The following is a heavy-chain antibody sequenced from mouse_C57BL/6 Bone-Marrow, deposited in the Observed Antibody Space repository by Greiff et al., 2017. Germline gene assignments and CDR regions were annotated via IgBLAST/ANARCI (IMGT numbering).Heavy chain of an antibody. D-gene: IGHD1-1*01. V-gene: IGHV2-9-1*01. Sequence: VKLVESGPGLVAPSQSLTITCTVSGFSLTSYAISWVRQPPGKGLEWLGVIWTGGGSNYNSAHKSRRSISKDNSNSKVFLQMNSLQTDDTARYYCTRNKMATVGFAYWGQGTTLTVSS. J-gene: IGHJ2*01. CDR3: TRNKMATVGFAY. CDR1: GFSLTSYA. CDR2: IWTGGGS.